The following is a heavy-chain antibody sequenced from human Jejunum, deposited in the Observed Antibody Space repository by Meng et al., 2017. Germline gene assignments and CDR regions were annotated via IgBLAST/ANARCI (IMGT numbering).Heavy chain of an antibody. J-gene: IGHJ4*02. CDR1: DYRFSNFG. CDR2: ISTYNGNT. V-gene: IGHV1-18*01. CDR3: ARDGVSFTMVRGPTY. D-gene: IGHD3-10*01. Sequence: ASVKVFCKAPDYRFSNFGISWVRQAPGQGLEWMGWISTYNGNTNYAQTFQGRVTMTTDTSTSTVYLELRGLKSDDTAVYFCARDGVSFTMVRGPTYWGQGTLVTVSS.